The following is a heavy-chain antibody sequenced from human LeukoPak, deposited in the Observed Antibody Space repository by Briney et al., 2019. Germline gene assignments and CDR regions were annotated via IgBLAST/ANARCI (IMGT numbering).Heavy chain of an antibody. CDR3: ARERGSGSYYPKYYYYYYGMDV. D-gene: IGHD3-10*01. V-gene: IGHV4-34*01. Sequence: NPSETLSLTCAVYGGSFSGYYWSWIRQPPGKGLEWIGEINHSGSTNYNPSLKSRVTISVDTSKNQFSLKLSSVTAADTAVYYCARERGSGSYYPKYYYYYYGMDVWGQGTTVTVSS. CDR2: INHSGST. CDR1: GGSFSGYY. J-gene: IGHJ6*02.